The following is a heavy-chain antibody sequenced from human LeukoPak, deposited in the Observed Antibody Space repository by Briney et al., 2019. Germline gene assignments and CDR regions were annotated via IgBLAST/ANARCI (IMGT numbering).Heavy chain of an antibody. D-gene: IGHD1/OR15-1a*01. V-gene: IGHV6-1*01. CDR2: TYCRSKWIS. CDR3: ARKGTVTTPFDY. Sequence: SQTLSLTCALSGDSLSSNSAAWNWLRQSPSRGLEWLGRTYCRSKWISDYAVSVKSRITINADTSKNQFSLQVNCVTPEDTAVYYCARKGTVTTPFDYWGQGILVTVSS. CDR1: GDSLSSNSAA. J-gene: IGHJ4*02.